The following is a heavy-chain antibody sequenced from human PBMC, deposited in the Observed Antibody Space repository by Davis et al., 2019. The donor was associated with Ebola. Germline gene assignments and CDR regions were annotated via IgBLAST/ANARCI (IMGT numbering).Heavy chain of an antibody. Sequence: GESLKISCAASGFTFSTYTMTWVRQAPGKGLEWVSSISISSAFIYYADSVKGRFIVSRDNAKNSLSLQMDSLRAEDTAVYYCAGGESGWDASDIWGRGTMVTVSS. CDR3: AGGESGWDASDI. CDR2: ISISSAFI. D-gene: IGHD6-19*01. J-gene: IGHJ3*02. V-gene: IGHV3-21*01. CDR1: GFTFSTYT.